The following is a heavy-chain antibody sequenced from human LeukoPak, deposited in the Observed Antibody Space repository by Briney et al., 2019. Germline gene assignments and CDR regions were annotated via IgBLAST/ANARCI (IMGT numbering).Heavy chain of an antibody. V-gene: IGHV1-46*01. CDR2: INPNGGST. CDR3: ARDGSRFGPYYYMDV. J-gene: IGHJ6*03. CDR1: GYSFTSNY. Sequence: ASVNVSCKASGYSFTSNYIHWVRQAPGQGLEWMGIINPNGGSTSYAQKFQGRVTMTRDKSTSTVYMELNSLRSEDSAVYYCARDGSRFGPYYYMDVWGKGTTVTVSS. D-gene: IGHD3-3*01.